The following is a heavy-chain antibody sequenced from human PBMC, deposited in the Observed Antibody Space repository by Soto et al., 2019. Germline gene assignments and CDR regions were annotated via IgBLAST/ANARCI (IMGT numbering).Heavy chain of an antibody. Sequence: PGGSLRLSCAASGFTFSSYWMNWVRQAPGKGLEWVANIKQDGSEKYYVDSVKGRFTISRDNAENSPYLQMNSLRTEDTAVYYCARGGPLIEIVVVPAALDFWGQGTLVTVSS. CDR2: IKQDGSEK. CDR1: GFTFSSYW. CDR3: ARGGPLIEIVVVPAALDF. V-gene: IGHV3-7*01. D-gene: IGHD2-2*01. J-gene: IGHJ4*02.